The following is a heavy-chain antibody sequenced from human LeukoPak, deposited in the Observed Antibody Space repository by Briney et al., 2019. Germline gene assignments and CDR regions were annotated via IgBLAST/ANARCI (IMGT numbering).Heavy chain of an antibody. V-gene: IGHV4-34*01. CDR3: GSSGIAAAGPQRY. J-gene: IGHJ4*02. CDR2: INHSGNS. D-gene: IGHD6-13*01. CDR1: GGSFSGNY. Sequence: SETLSLTCAVYGGSFSGNYWIWIRQPPGKGLEWIGEINHSGNSNYNPSLKSRVTMSVDTSKNQISLELSSVTAADTAVYYCGSSGIAAAGPQRYWGQGTLVTVSS.